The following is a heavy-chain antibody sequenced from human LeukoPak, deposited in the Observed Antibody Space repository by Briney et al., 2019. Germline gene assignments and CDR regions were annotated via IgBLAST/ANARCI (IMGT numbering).Heavy chain of an antibody. Sequence: ASVKVSCEASGYTLTYYGMSWVRQAPGQALEWMGWISGYNGNTNFPQRFQGRVTVTTDTSTSTAYMELRSLRPDDSAVYYCARDEKWGYCDSTSCPAFLYVWGKGTTVTVSS. J-gene: IGHJ6*04. CDR1: GYTLTYYG. CDR3: ARDEKWGYCDSTSCPAFLYV. V-gene: IGHV1-18*01. D-gene: IGHD2-2*01. CDR2: ISGYNGNT.